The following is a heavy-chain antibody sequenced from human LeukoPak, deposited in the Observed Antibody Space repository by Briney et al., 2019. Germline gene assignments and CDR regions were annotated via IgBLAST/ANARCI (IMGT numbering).Heavy chain of an antibody. J-gene: IGHJ5*02. CDR3: ARQRYCSSTSCYKFDP. Sequence: SETLSLTCAVYGGSFSGYYWSWIRQPPGKGLEWIGEINHSGSTNYNPSLKSRVTISVDTSKNQFSLKLSSVTAADTAVYYCARQRYCSSTSCYKFDPWGQGTLVTVSS. D-gene: IGHD2-2*02. CDR1: GGSFSGYY. V-gene: IGHV4-34*01. CDR2: INHSGST.